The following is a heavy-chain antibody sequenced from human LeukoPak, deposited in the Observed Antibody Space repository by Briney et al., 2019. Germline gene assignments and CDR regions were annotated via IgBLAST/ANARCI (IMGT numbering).Heavy chain of an antibody. CDR1: GFTFSSYG. J-gene: IGHJ4*02. CDR3: ARAPGGYYSRRWDFDC. D-gene: IGHD3-10*01. V-gene: IGHV3-30*02. CDR2: IWYNGSNK. Sequence: GGTLRLSCGASGFTFSSYGMHWVRQAPGKGLEGGGFIWYNGSNKYYADSVKGRFTTSRDNSQNTLYLQMNRLRAEDTAVYYCARAPGGYYSRRWDFDCWAQGTLVSVSS.